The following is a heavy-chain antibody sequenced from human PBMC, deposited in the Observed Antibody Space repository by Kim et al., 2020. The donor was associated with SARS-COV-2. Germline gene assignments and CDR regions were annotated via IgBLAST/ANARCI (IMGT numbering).Heavy chain of an antibody. D-gene: IGHD2-8*02. Sequence: ASVKVSCKASGYTFTGYYMHWVRQAPGQGLEWMGWINPNSGGTNYAQKFQGWVTMTRDTSISTAYMELSRLRSDDTAVYYCARASKKEYWVLSDYFDYWGQGTLVTVSS. CDR1: GYTFTGYY. CDR2: INPNSGGT. CDR3: ARASKKEYWVLSDYFDY. J-gene: IGHJ4*02. V-gene: IGHV1-2*04.